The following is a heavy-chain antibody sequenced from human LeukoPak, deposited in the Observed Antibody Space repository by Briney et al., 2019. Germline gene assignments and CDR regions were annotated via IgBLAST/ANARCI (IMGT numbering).Heavy chain of an antibody. CDR3: ARDGPAQMVDFDY. CDR2: IYPYTGAT. CDR1: GYTFSGTGWY. J-gene: IGHJ4*02. D-gene: IGHD3-10*01. Sequence: ALVKVSCKASGYTFSGTGWYPYWLRQAPGQGLECMGWIYPYTGATHYAQKFQGRVAMTRDTSISTAYMELSRLRPDDTAVYYCARDGPAQMVDFDYWGQGTLVTVSS. V-gene: IGHV1-2*02.